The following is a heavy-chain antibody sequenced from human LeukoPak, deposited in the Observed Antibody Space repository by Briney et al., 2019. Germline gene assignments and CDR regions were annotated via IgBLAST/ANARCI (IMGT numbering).Heavy chain of an antibody. J-gene: IGHJ4*02. Sequence: GGSLRLSCVASGFIFDDYGMNWVRQAPGKGLEWVSGINWNGGGTGYVDSVTGRFTISRDNAKNSLYLQMNSLRAEDTALYYCTRGSIATTPFDYWGQGTLVTVSS. CDR3: TRGSIATTPFDY. CDR1: GFIFDDYG. CDR2: INWNGGGT. V-gene: IGHV3-20*04. D-gene: IGHD4-11*01.